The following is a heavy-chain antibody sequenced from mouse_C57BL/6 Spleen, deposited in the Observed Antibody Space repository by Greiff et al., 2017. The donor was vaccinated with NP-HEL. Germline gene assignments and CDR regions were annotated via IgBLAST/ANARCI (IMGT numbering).Heavy chain of an antibody. CDR3: ARMTTVEKDYLDY. Sequence: QVQLQQPGAELVRPGSSVKLSCKASGYTFTSYWMHWVKQRPIQGLEWIGNIDPSDSETHYNQKFKDKATLTVDKSSSTAYMQLSSLTSEDSAVYFCARMTTVEKDYLDYWGQGTTLTVSS. CDR1: GYTFTSYW. V-gene: IGHV1-52*01. D-gene: IGHD1-1*01. J-gene: IGHJ2*01. CDR2: IDPSDSET.